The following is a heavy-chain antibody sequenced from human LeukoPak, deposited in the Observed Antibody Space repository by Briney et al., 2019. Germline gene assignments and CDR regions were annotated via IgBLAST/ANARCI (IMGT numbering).Heavy chain of an antibody. V-gene: IGHV3-30-3*01. CDR2: ISDDGTNR. CDR3: ARGKFFDI. J-gene: IGHJ3*02. Sequence: GGSLRLSCEASGFTSSGYPMDWVRQAPGKGLEWVAIISDDGTNRYYADSVKGRFTISRDDSNNTVYLQMNSLRVDDTAIYFCARGKFFDIWGQGTMVTVSS. CDR1: GFTSSGYP.